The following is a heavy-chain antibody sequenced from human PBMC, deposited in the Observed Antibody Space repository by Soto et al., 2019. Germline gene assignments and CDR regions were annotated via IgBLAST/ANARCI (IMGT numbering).Heavy chain of an antibody. D-gene: IGHD3-3*01. CDR1: GYSFTSYY. Sequence: QVQLVQSGAEVKKPGASVKLSCKASGYSFTSYYMHWVRQAPGQGLEWMGIIKASDGRTDYAQKFQGRVTMTRGTSTSTVYMELRSLRSEDMAVYYCARVFLGWSGYLYFDYWGQGTLVTVSS. CDR2: IKASDGRT. J-gene: IGHJ4*02. CDR3: ARVFLGWSGYLYFDY. V-gene: IGHV1-46*01.